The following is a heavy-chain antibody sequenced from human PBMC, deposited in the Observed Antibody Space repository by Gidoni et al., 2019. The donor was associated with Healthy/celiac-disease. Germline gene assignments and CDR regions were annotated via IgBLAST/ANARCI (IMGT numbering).Heavy chain of an antibody. V-gene: IGHV4-59*01. CDR3: ASGFDAFDI. J-gene: IGHJ3*02. CDR2: IYYSGST. Sequence: QVQLQESGPGLVKPSENLSLTCTVSGGSISSYYWSWIRQPPGKGLEWIGYIYYSGSTNYNPSLKSRVTISVDTSKNQFSLKLSSVTAADTAVYYCASGFDAFDIWGQGTMVTVSS. CDR1: GGSISSYY.